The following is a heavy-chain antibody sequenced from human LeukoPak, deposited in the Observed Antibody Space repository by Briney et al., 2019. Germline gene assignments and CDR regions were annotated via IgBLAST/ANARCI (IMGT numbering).Heavy chain of an antibody. D-gene: IGHD2-2*01. V-gene: IGHV3-74*01. CDR2: INSDGSST. Sequence: GGSLRLSCAASGFTFSSYWMHWARHAPGKGLVWVSRINSDGSSTSYADSVKGRFSISRDNAKNTLYLQMNSLRAEDTAVYYCASVRPGSTTNGNYGMDVWGQGTTVTVSS. CDR3: ASVRPGSTTNGNYGMDV. CDR1: GFTFSSYW. J-gene: IGHJ6*02.